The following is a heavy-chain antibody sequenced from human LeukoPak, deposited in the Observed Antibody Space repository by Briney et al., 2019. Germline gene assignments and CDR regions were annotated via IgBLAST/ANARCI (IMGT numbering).Heavy chain of an antibody. D-gene: IGHD2-21*02. CDR2: INPNSGGT. Sequence: ASVKVSCKASGYTFTGYYMHWVRQAPGQGHEWMGRINPNSGGTNYAQKFQGRVTMTRDTSISTAYMELSRLRSEDTAVYYCAREYSERRGYWGNWFDPWGQGTLVTVSS. V-gene: IGHV1-2*06. CDR1: GYTFTGYY. CDR3: AREYSERRGYWGNWFDP. J-gene: IGHJ5*02.